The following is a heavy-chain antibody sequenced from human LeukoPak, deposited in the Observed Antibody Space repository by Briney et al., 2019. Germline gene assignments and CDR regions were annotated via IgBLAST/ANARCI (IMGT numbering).Heavy chain of an antibody. Sequence: NPSETLSLTCTVSGGSISSYYWSWIRQPPGKGLEWIGYIYYSGSTNYNPSLKSRVTISVDTSKNQFSLKLSSVTAADTAVYYCARGYHSYDFWSGYYPLLYFDYWGQGTLVTVSS. V-gene: IGHV4-59*12. J-gene: IGHJ4*02. CDR2: IYYSGST. D-gene: IGHD3-3*01. CDR1: GGSISSYY. CDR3: ARGYHSYDFWSGYYPLLYFDY.